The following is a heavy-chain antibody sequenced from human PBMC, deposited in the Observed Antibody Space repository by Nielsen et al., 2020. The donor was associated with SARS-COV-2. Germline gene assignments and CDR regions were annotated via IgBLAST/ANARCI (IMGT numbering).Heavy chain of an antibody. D-gene: IGHD6-13*01. V-gene: IGHV3-23*01. J-gene: IGHJ6*02. CDR1: GFTFSSYA. CDR2: ISGSGGST. Sequence: GESLKISCAASGFTFSSYAMSWVRQAPGKGLEWVSAISGSGGSTYYADSVKSRFTISRDNSKNTLYLQMNSLRAEDTAVYYCAKDPGQLVISFLDYYYGMDVWGQGTTVTVSS. CDR3: AKDPGQLVISFLDYYYGMDV.